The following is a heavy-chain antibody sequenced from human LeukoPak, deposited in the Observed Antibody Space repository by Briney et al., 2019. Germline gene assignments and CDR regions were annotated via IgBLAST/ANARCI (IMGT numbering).Heavy chain of an antibody. CDR3: ARTYYDILTGHVHDAFDI. D-gene: IGHD3-9*01. CDR1: GFTFSSYS. J-gene: IGHJ3*02. V-gene: IGHV3-21*01. CDR2: ISSSSSYI. Sequence: GGSLRLSCAAPGFTFSSYSMNWVRQAPGKGLEWVSSISSSSSYIYYADSVKGRFTISRDNAKNSLYLQMNSLRAEDTAVYYCARTYYDILTGHVHDAFDIWGQGTMVTVSS.